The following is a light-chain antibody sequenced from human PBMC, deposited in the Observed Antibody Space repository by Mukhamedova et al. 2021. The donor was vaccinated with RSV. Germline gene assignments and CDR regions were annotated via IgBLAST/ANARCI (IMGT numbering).Light chain of an antibody. Sequence: VLYSSNNKNYLAWYQQKPGQPPKLLIYWASTRESGVPDRFSGSGSGTDFTLTISSLQAEDVAVYYCQQYYSTLFTFGPGTKVDIK. CDR3: QQYYSTLFT. CDR2: WAS. CDR1: VLYSSNNKNY. J-gene: IGKJ3*01. V-gene: IGKV4-1*01.